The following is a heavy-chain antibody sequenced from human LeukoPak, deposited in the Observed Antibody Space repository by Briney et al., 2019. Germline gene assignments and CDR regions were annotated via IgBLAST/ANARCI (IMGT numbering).Heavy chain of an antibody. Sequence: PGGSLRLSCAASGFTFDDYAMHWVRQAPGKDLEWVSGISWNSGSIGYADSVKGRFTISRDNAKNSLYLQMNSLRAEDTAVYYCAREGYDSSGYYYSWGQGTLVTVSS. CDR3: AREGYDSSGYYYS. J-gene: IGHJ5*02. D-gene: IGHD3-22*01. CDR1: GFTFDDYA. CDR2: ISWNSGSI. V-gene: IGHV3-9*01.